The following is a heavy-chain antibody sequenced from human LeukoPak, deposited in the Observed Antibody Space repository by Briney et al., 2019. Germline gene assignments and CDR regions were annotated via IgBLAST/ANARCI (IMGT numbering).Heavy chain of an antibody. CDR3: VSTGGGSGGF. J-gene: IGHJ4*02. D-gene: IGHD5-12*01. Sequence: SETLSLTCTVSGGSIRSSYWSWIRQPPGKGLEWIGFFHYSASTSYNPSLQSRVTISEDTSKNQFSLELRSMTAADTAIYYCVSTGGGSGGFWGPGTLVTVSS. CDR2: FHYSAST. V-gene: IGHV4-59*01. CDR1: GGSIRSSY.